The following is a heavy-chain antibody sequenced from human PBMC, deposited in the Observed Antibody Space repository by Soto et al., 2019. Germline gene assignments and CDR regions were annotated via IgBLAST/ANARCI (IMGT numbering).Heavy chain of an antibody. Sequence: GGSLRLSCETSGFTFRSFAMSWVRQAPGKGLEWVSTISGSGGSTYYADSVKGRFTISRDHSKNTLYLQMDSLRAEDTAVYYCAKNSLGSYYGSYFDYWGQGALVTVSS. V-gene: IGHV3-23*01. J-gene: IGHJ4*02. CDR2: ISGSGGST. D-gene: IGHD3-10*01. CDR3: AKNSLGSYYGSYFDY. CDR1: GFTFRSFA.